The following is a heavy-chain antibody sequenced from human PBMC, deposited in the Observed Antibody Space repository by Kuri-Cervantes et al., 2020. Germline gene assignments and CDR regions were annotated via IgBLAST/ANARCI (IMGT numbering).Heavy chain of an antibody. CDR2: MNPNSGNT. D-gene: IGHD3-10*01. V-gene: IGHV1-8*01. J-gene: IGHJ3*02. CDR3: ATDGYGSGSGDTFDI. CDR1: GYTFTSYD. Sequence: ASVKVSCKASGYTFTSYDINWVRQATGQGLEWMGWMNPNSGNTGYAQKFRGRVTMTEDTSTDTAYMELSSLRSEDTAVYYCATDGYGSGSGDTFDIWGQGTMVTVSS.